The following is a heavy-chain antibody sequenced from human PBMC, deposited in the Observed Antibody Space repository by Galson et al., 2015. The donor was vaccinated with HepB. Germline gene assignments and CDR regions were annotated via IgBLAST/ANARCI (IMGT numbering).Heavy chain of an antibody. J-gene: IGHJ6*02. CDR1: GYAFSTYA. V-gene: IGHV1-3*01. CDR2: INAANGNT. CDR3: ARDRKVYQLLYTSYYFGMDV. Sequence: SVKVSCKASGYAFSTYAMHWVRQAPGQRLEWMGWINAANGNTKYSQRFQGRVTFTRDTSASTISMELSSLRSEDTAVYYCARDRKVYQLLYTSYYFGMDVWGQGTTVTASS. D-gene: IGHD2-2*01.